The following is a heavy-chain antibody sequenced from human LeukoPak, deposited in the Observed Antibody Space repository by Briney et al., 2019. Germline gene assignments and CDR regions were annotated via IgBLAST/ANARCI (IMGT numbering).Heavy chain of an antibody. CDR3: VRDGPGATPYDS. CDR2: ISYDGSN. CDR1: GFTFSSYA. J-gene: IGHJ4*02. D-gene: IGHD7-27*01. V-gene: IGHV3-30-3*01. Sequence: PGKSLRLSCAASGFTFSSYAMHWVRQAPGKGLEWVALISYDGSNNADSVKGRFTISRDNSKNTLYLQMNSLRAEDTAVYYYVRDGPGATPYDSWGQGTLVTVSS.